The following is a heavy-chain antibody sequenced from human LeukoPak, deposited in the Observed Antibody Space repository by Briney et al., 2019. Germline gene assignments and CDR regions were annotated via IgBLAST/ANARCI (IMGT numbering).Heavy chain of an antibody. CDR3: VRDRVGGSDY. D-gene: IGHD3-16*01. Sequence: GGSLGLSCAASGFAFGDFGMNWVRQVPGKGLEWVSGTNWNGGYTDYADSVRGRFIISRDNAKNFLCLQMNTLRAEDTAFYYCVRDRVGGSDYWGQGTLVTVSS. CDR2: TNWNGGYT. V-gene: IGHV3-20*04. J-gene: IGHJ4*02. CDR1: GFAFGDFG.